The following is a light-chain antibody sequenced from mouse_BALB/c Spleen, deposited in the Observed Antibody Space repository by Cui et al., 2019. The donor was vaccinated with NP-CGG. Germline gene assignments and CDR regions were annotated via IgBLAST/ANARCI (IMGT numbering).Light chain of an antibody. CDR1: NGAVTTSNY. J-gene: IGLJ1*01. CDR2: GTN. CDR3: ALWYSNHWV. V-gene: IGLV1*01. Sequence: QDVVTQESALTTSPGETVTLTCRSSNGAVTTSNYANWVQEKPDHLFTGLIGGTNNRAPGVPARFSGSLIGDKAALTITGAQTEDEAIYFCALWYSNHWVFGGGTKLTVL.